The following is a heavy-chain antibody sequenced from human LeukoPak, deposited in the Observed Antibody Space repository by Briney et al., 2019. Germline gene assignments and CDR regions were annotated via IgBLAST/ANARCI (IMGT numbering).Heavy chain of an antibody. Sequence: ASVKVSCKASGYTFTGYYMHWVRQATGQRLEWMGWMNPNSGNTGYAQKFQGRVTMTRNTSISTAYMELSSLRSEDTAVYYCARVRNGDYAFDYWGQGTLVTVSS. V-gene: IGHV1-8*02. CDR1: GYTFTGYY. J-gene: IGHJ4*02. D-gene: IGHD4-17*01. CDR2: MNPNSGNT. CDR3: ARVRNGDYAFDY.